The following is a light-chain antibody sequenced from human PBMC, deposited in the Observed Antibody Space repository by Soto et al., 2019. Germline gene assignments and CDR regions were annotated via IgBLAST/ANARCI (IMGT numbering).Light chain of an antibody. V-gene: IGKV4-1*01. CDR2: WAS. CDR1: QSVLYSSNNKNY. CDR3: QQYYDTPLT. Sequence: DIVMTQSPDSLAVSLGERATINCKSSQSVLYSSNNKNYLAWYQQKPGQPPKLLIYWASTRESGVPARFSGSGSGTEFTLNINNLQAEDVAVYYCQQYYDTPLTFGGGTKVEIK. J-gene: IGKJ4*01.